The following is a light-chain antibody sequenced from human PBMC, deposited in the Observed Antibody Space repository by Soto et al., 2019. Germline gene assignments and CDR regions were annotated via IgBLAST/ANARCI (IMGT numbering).Light chain of an antibody. V-gene: IGKV3-11*01. J-gene: IGKJ4*01. CDR3: QQRSNWPLT. CDR1: QSVSSY. Sequence: EIMLTQSPATLSLSPGERATLSCRASQSVSSYLAWYQQKPGQAPRLLIYDASNRATGTPARFSGSGSGTDFTLTISSLEPEDFAVYYCQQRSNWPLTFGGGTKVDI. CDR2: DAS.